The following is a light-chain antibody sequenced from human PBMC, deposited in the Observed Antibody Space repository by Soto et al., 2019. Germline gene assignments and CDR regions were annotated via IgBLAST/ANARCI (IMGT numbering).Light chain of an antibody. Sequence: DIQMTPLLYSRSASVGDRVPITCLASQSICSYLDWYLQKPGKAPKLLIYVASSLQGGVPSRFSGSGSGTDFTLTISSLQPEDFATYYCLQHNTYPWTFGQGTKVDIK. J-gene: IGKJ1*01. CDR1: QSICSY. CDR2: VAS. V-gene: IGKV1-17*01. CDR3: LQHNTYPWT.